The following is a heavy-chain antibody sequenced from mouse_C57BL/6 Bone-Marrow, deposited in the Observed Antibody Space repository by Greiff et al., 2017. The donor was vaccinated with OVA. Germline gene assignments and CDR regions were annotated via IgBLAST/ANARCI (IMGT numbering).Heavy chain of an antibody. CDR3: TRGGYYFPWFAY. CDR1: GFTFSSYA. D-gene: IGHD2-3*01. CDR2: ISSGGDYI. V-gene: IGHV5-9-1*02. Sequence: DVMLVESGEGLVKPGGSLKLSCAASGFTFSSYAMSWVRQTPEKRLEWVAYISSGGDYIYYADTVKGRFTISRDNARNTLYLQMSSLKSEDTAMYYCTRGGYYFPWFAYWGQGTLVTVSA. J-gene: IGHJ3*01.